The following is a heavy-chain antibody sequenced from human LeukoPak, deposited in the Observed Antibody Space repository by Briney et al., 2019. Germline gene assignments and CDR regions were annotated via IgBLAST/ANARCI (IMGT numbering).Heavy chain of an antibody. CDR3: ARAPRPFDNSDYYFDY. Sequence: GGSLRLSCAASGVTVNYNFMSWVRQAPGKGLEWVSVLYSDSSADYADSVKGRFTISRDDAQNTLYLQMNSLRAGDTAVYYCARAPRPFDNSDYYFDYWGQGYLVTVSS. V-gene: IGHV3-53*01. CDR1: GVTVNYNF. J-gene: IGHJ4*02. D-gene: IGHD3-22*01. CDR2: LYSDSSA.